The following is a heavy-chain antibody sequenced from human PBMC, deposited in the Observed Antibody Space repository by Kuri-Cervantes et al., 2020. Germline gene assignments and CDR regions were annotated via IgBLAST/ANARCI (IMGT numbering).Heavy chain of an antibody. CDR2: MNPNSGNT. CDR3: AAGYIGYDSHYYYYMDV. V-gene: IGHV1-8*02. D-gene: IGHD5-12*01. J-gene: IGHJ6*03. CDR1: GYTFTSYD. Sequence: ASVKVSCKASGYTFTSYDINWVRQATGQGLEWMGWMNPNSGNTCYAQKFQGRVTMTRNTSISTAYMELSSLRSEDTAVYYCAAGYIGYDSHYYYYMDVWGKGTTVTVSS.